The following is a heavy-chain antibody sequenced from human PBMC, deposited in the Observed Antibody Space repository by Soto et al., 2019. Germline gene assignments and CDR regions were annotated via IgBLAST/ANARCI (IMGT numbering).Heavy chain of an antibody. V-gene: IGHV4-39*01. CDR3: AGLMRINMVRGVATYGMDV. J-gene: IGHJ6*02. D-gene: IGHD3-10*01. CDR1: GGSIDSGSNY. CDR2: MYYSGSP. Sequence: QMQLQESGPGLVKPSETLSLTCTVSGGSIDSGSNYWGWIRQPPGKGLEWIGSMYYSGSPYYNPSLKSRVTMSVDTSKNQFSLRLSSVTAADTAVYYCAGLMRINMVRGVATYGMDVWGQGTTVTVSS.